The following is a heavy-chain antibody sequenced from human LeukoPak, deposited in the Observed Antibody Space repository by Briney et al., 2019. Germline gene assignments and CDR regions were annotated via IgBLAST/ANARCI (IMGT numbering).Heavy chain of an antibody. CDR1: GYTFTSYG. J-gene: IGHJ6*02. D-gene: IGHD2-2*01. CDR3: ATTYCSSTSCYVHYGMDV. Sequence: GASVKVSCKASGYTFTSYGISWVRQAPGQGLEWMGWISVYNGNTNYAQKLQGRVTMTTDTSTSTAYMELRSLRSDDTAVYYCATTYCSSTSCYVHYGMDVWGQGTTVTVSS. CDR2: ISVYNGNT. V-gene: IGHV1-18*01.